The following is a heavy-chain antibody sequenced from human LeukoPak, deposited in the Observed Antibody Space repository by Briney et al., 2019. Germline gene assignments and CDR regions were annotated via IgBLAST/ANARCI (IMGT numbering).Heavy chain of an antibody. CDR3: AREEHDYVWGSYRYYYYYGIDV. CDR2: LSFDGSNE. D-gene: IGHD3-16*02. J-gene: IGHJ6*02. CDR1: GFTFSSYG. Sequence: GGSLGLSCAASGFTFSSYGMHWVRQSPGRGLEWVSFLSFDGSNEFYADSLKGRFTISRDNSKDTLYLQMDSLRAEDTALYYCAREEHDYVWGSYRYYYYYGIDVWGQGTTVTVSS. V-gene: IGHV3-30*03.